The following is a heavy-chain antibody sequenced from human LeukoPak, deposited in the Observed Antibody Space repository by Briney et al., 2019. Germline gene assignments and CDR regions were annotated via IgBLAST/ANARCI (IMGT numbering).Heavy chain of an antibody. D-gene: IGHD6-13*01. CDR2: IGTAGEI. V-gene: IGHV3-13*01. CDR1: GFTFRSYD. CDR3: ARAAYSSTWYSRYFDL. Sequence: GGSLRLSCAGSGFTFRSYDMHWVRQATGKGLGWVSGIGTAGEIYYPGSVKGRFTISRENAKNSLYLQMNSLRAGDTAVYYCARAAYSSTWYSRYFDLWGRGTLVTVSS. J-gene: IGHJ2*01.